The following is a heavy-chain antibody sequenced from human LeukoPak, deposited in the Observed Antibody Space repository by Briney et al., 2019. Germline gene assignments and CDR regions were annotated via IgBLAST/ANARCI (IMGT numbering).Heavy chain of an antibody. Sequence: RGSLRLSCAASGFSFSSYSMNWVRQAPGKGLEWISYIGASSATIHYADSVQGRFTISRDNAKNSLFLQMDNLRAEDTAVYYCAKVFGVEYFYYMDVWGNGATVIVSS. J-gene: IGHJ6*03. CDR2: IGASSATI. CDR3: AKVFGVEYFYYMDV. V-gene: IGHV3-48*04. D-gene: IGHD3-3*01. CDR1: GFSFSSYS.